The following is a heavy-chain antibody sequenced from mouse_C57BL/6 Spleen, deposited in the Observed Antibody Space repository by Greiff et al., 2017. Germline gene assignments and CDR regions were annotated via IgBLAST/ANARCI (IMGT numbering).Heavy chain of an antibody. Sequence: QVQLQQPGAELVKPGASVKLSCKASGYTFTSYWMQWVNQRPGQGLEWIGEIDPSDSYTNYNQKFKGKATLTVDTSSSTAYMQLSSLTSEDSAVYYCARRTDYGSSYWYFDVWGTGTTVTVSS. J-gene: IGHJ1*03. CDR1: GYTFTSYW. D-gene: IGHD1-1*01. CDR2: IDPSDSYT. CDR3: ARRTDYGSSYWYFDV. V-gene: IGHV1-50*01.